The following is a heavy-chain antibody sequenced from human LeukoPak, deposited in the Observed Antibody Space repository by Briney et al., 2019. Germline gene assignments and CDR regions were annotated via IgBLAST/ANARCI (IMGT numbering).Heavy chain of an antibody. CDR2: ISGDSGVT. Sequence: GGSLRLSCAASGFTFDDYGMHWVRQAPGKGLEWVSLISGDSGVTSYSDSVQGRFTISRDNNKNSLFPQMTSLRTEDTAVYYCARTKSYYYDSSLLHWGQGTLVAVSS. J-gene: IGHJ1*01. V-gene: IGHV3-43*02. D-gene: IGHD3-22*01. CDR1: GFTFDDYG. CDR3: ARTKSYYYDSSLLH.